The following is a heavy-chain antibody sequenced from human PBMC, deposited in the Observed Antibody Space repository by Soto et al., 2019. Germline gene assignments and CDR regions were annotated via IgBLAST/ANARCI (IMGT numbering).Heavy chain of an antibody. J-gene: IGHJ4*02. V-gene: IGHV4-59*01. CDR1: GGSISTYY. CDR3: ARSHSFDGSICHYYFDF. CDR2: IYASWAT. Sequence: SETLSLTCTVSGGSISTYYWSWIRQPPGGTLEWIGYIYASWATTYNPSLESRVTMSVDMPNNEFSLELTSLTAADTAVYYCARSHSFDGSICHYYFDFWGQGTLVAVSS. D-gene: IGHD3-10*01.